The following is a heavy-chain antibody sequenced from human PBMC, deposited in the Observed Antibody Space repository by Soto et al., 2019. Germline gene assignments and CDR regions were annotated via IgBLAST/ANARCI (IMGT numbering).Heavy chain of an antibody. Sequence: ASVKVSCKASGGTFSSYAISWVRQAPGKGLEWMGGFDPEDGETIYAQKFQGRVTMTEDTSTDTAYMELSSLRSEDTAVYYCATSKRLLLRWGQGTLVTVSS. J-gene: IGHJ4*02. CDR3: ATSKRLLLR. V-gene: IGHV1-24*01. CDR2: FDPEDGET. D-gene: IGHD2-15*01. CDR1: GGTFSSYA.